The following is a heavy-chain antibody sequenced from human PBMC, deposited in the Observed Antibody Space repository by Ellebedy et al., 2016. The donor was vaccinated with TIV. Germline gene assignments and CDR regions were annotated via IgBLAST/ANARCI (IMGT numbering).Heavy chain of an antibody. J-gene: IGHJ4*02. Sequence: ASVKVSCNASGYTFTNYYIHWVRQPPGQGLEWMGILYPNAGNTNYAQQFQGRVTVTRDTSTSTVYMELSSLRSDDTAVYYCARAVTTGGINVFDYWGQGTLVTVSS. V-gene: IGHV1-46*01. D-gene: IGHD2-15*01. CDR2: LYPNAGNT. CDR1: GYTFTNYY. CDR3: ARAVTTGGINVFDY.